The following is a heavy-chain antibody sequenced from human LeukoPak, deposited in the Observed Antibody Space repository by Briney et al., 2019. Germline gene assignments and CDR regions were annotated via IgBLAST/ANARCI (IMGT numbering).Heavy chain of an antibody. V-gene: IGHV3-7*01. CDR1: GFTFSSCW. CDR2: IKQDGSEK. Sequence: GGSLRLSCAASGFTFSSCWMSWVRQAPGKGLEWVANIKQDGSEKYYVDSVKGRFTISRDNAKNSLYLQMNSLRAEDTAVYYCASGHCSGGSCYSVYYYYGMDVWGQGTTVTVSS. CDR3: ASGHCSGGSCYSVYYYYGMDV. D-gene: IGHD2-15*01. J-gene: IGHJ6*02.